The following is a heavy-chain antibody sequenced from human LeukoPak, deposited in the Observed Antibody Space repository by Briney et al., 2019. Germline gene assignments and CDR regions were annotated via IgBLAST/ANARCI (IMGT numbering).Heavy chain of an antibody. J-gene: IGHJ4*02. V-gene: IGHV4-4*02. CDR1: GGSISSSNW. D-gene: IGHD5-12*01. CDR3: ARGGMATVQIDY. CDR2: IYHSGST. Sequence: SETLSLTCAVSGGSISSSNWWSWVRPPPGKGLEWIGEIYHSGSTNYNPSLKSRVTISADKSKNQFSLKLSSVTAADTAVYYCARGGMATVQIDYWGQGTLVTVSS.